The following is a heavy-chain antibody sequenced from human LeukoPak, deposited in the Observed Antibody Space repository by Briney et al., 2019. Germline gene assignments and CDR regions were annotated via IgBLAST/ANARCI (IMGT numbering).Heavy chain of an antibody. D-gene: IGHD3-22*01. CDR2: ISSSGSTI. J-gene: IGHJ4*02. CDR1: GFTFSSYE. CDR3: ARDCYESITRPSDY. V-gene: IGHV3-48*03. Sequence: GGSLRLSCAASGFTFSSYEMNWVRQAPGKGLEWVSYISSSGSTIYYADSVKGRFTISRDNAKNSLYLQMNSLRAEDTAVYYCARDCYESITRPSDYWGQGTLVTVSS.